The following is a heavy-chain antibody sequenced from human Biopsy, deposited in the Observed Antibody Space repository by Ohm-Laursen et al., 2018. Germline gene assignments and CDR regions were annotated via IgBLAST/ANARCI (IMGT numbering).Heavy chain of an antibody. D-gene: IGHD2-2*01. Sequence: SETLSLTCTVSGGSISSDYWSWIRQTPGKGLEWIGYIYYSGSTNYNPSLKSRVTTSVDTSKNQFSLRLNSVIAADTAVYYCARATNSTGWPYYYFYGMDVWGQGTTVTVSS. J-gene: IGHJ6*02. CDR1: GGSISSDY. V-gene: IGHV4-59*01. CDR2: IYYSGST. CDR3: ARATNSTGWPYYYFYGMDV.